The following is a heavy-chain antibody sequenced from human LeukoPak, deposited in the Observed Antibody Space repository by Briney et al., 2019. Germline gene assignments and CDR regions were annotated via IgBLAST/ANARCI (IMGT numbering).Heavy chain of an antibody. CDR2: IKQDGSEK. D-gene: IGHD6-13*01. CDR3: ARHMAPAIRDLDY. CDR1: GFTFSSYW. Sequence: GGSLRLYCEVSGFTFSSYWMSWVRQAPGKGLEWVAKIKQDGSEKYYVGSVQGRFSISRDNAKNSLFLQMNSLRAEDTAVYYCARHMAPAIRDLDYWGPGTLVTVSS. V-gene: IGHV3-7*01. J-gene: IGHJ4*01.